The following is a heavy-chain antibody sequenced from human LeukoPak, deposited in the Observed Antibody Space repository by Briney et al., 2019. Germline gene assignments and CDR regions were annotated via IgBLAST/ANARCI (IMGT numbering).Heavy chain of an antibody. CDR2: IKSKADGGTT. J-gene: IGHJ4*01. D-gene: IGHD5-12*01. CDR1: GSTVSNAW. Sequence: GGSLRLSCAASGSTVSNAWVSWVRQAPGKGLEWVGRIKSKADGGTTDYAAPVKGRFTISRDDSKNALSLQMNSLKTEDTAVYYCTLYSGYQFDYWGHGTLVTVSS. CDR3: TLYSGYQFDY. V-gene: IGHV3-15*01.